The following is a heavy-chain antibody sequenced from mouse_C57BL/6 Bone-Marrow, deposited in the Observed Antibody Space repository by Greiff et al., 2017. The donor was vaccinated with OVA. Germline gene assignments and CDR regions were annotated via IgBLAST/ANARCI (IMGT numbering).Heavy chain of an antibody. D-gene: IGHD2-1*01. J-gene: IGHJ4*01. V-gene: IGHV1-26*01. CDR3: ERNYYGNSYAMDY. CDR1: GYTFTDYY. Sequence: EVQLQQSGPELVKPGASVKISCKASGYTFTDYYMNWVKQSHGKSLEWIGDINPNNGGTSYNQKFKGKATLTVDKSSSTAYMELRSLTSEDSAVYYCERNYYGNSYAMDYWGQGTSVTVSS. CDR2: INPNNGGT.